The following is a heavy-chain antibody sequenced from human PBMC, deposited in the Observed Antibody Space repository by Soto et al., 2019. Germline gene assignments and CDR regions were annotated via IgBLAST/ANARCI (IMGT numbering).Heavy chain of an antibody. D-gene: IGHD1-26*01. CDR1: GYTFTSYA. J-gene: IGHJ4*02. V-gene: IGHV1-3*01. CDR2: INAGNGNT. Sequence: ASVKVSCKASGYTFTSYAMHWVRQAPGQRLEWMGWINAGNGNTKYSQKFQGRVTITRDTSASTAYMELSSLRSEDTAVYYCARSDSGSYPIFDYWGQGTPVTVSS. CDR3: ARSDSGSYPIFDY.